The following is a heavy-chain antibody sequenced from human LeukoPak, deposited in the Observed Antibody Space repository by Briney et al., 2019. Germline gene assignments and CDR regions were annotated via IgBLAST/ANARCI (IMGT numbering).Heavy chain of an antibody. V-gene: IGHV3-21*01. CDR1: GFTFSSYS. Sequence: GGSLRLSCAASGFTFSSYSMNWVRQAPGKGLEWVSSISSSSSYIYYADSVKGRFTISRDNAKNSLYLQMNSLRAEDTAVYYCARDTELLWFGELYYCYYGMDVWGQGTTVTVSS. D-gene: IGHD3-10*01. J-gene: IGHJ6*02. CDR3: ARDTELLWFGELYYCYYGMDV. CDR2: ISSSSSYI.